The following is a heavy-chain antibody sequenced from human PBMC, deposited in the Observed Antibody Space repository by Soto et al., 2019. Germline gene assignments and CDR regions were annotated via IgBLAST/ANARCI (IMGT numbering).Heavy chain of an antibody. J-gene: IGHJ4*02. Sequence: ASVKVSCKASGYSFTTYAIHWVRQAPGQRLEWMGWINSGNGNTKCSQKFQGRVTITRDTSASTAYMELSSLRSEDTAVYYCVVVPATFYWGQGTLVTVSS. CDR3: VVVPATFY. CDR1: GYSFTTYA. D-gene: IGHD2-2*01. CDR2: INSGNGNT. V-gene: IGHV1-3*01.